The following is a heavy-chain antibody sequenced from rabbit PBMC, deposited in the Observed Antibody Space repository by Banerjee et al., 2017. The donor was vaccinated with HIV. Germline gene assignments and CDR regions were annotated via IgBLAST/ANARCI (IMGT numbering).Heavy chain of an antibody. CDR1: GLDFSSSYW. J-gene: IGHJ3*01. Sequence: QSLEESGGDLVKPGASLTLTCKASGLDFSSSYWICWVRQAPGKGLEWIACIYVGSSGSTYYASWAKGRFTISKTSSTTVTLQITSLTAADTATYFCVRENYAYGYDGYAYARLDLWGPGTLVHRL. CDR3: VRENYAYGYDGYAYARLDL. CDR2: IYVGSSGST. V-gene: IGHV1S40*01. D-gene: IGHD6-1*01.